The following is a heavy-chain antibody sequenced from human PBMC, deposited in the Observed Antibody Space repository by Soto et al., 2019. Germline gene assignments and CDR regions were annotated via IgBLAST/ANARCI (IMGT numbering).Heavy chain of an antibody. J-gene: IGHJ3*02. Sequence: GASVKVSCKASGYTFTSYGISWVRQAPGQGLEWMGWISAYNGNTNYAQKLQGRVTMTTDTSTSTAYMELRSLRSDDTAVYYCAREPTSNSWHGAFDIWGQGTMVTVSS. V-gene: IGHV1-18*01. CDR2: ISAYNGNT. D-gene: IGHD4-4*01. CDR3: AREPTSNSWHGAFDI. CDR1: GYTFTSYG.